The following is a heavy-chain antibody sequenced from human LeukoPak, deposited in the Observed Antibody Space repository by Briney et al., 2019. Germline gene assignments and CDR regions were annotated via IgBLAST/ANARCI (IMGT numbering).Heavy chain of an antibody. CDR2: IIPILGIA. Sequence: SVKVSCKASGGTFSSCAISWVRHGPGQGLEWMGRIIPILGIANYAQKFQGRVTITADKSTSTAYMELSSLTSEDTAVYYCARGTVVPFYIDYWGQGTLVTVSS. CDR3: ARGTVVPFYIDY. V-gene: IGHV1-69*04. J-gene: IGHJ4*02. CDR1: GGTFSSCA. D-gene: IGHD4-23*01.